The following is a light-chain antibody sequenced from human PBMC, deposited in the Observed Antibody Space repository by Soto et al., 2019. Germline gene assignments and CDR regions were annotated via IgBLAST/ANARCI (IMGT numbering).Light chain of an antibody. Sequence: ESVLTQSPGTLSLSPWERATLSCRASQTVPTNYLAWYQQKPGQAPRLLIYFASTRDTGIPDRFSGSGSGTDFTLTHDRLEPEEFAVYFCQQYGRSPPWTFGQGTKVEIK. CDR2: FAS. CDR3: QQYGRSPPWT. V-gene: IGKV3-20*01. J-gene: IGKJ1*01. CDR1: QTVPTNY.